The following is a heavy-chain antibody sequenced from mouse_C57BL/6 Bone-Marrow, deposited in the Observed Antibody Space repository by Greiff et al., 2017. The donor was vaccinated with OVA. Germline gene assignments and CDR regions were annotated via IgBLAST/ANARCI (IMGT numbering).Heavy chain of an antibody. CDR2: INPNNGGT. CDR3: AGGYYDYDGGGDY. J-gene: IGHJ2*01. V-gene: IGHV1-22*01. CDR1: GYTFTDYN. Sequence: EVQLQQSGPELVKPGASVKMSCKASGYTFTDYNMHWVKQSHGKSLEWIGYINPNNGGTSYNQKFKGKATLTVNKSSSTAYMELSSLTSEDSAVFNCAGGYYDYDGGGDYWGQGTTLTVSS. D-gene: IGHD2-4*01.